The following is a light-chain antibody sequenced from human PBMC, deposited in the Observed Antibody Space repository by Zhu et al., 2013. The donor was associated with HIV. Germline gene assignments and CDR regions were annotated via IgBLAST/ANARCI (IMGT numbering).Light chain of an antibody. V-gene: IGLV1-51*01. CDR2: DND. J-gene: IGLJ2*01. CDR1: NSNIGNNF. Sequence: VLTQPPSVSAAAGQKVTISCSGGNSNIGNNFVAWYQKFPGTAPKVVIYDNDKRPSGTPDRFSGSRSGTSATLAISGLQVGDEADYFCATWDSTLTAGVFGGGTRVTVL. CDR3: ATWDSTLTAGV.